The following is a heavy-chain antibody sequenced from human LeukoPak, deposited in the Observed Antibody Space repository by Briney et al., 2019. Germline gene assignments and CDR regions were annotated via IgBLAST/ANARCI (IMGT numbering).Heavy chain of an antibody. CDR2: ISDSGGST. Sequence: GGSLRLSCAASGFTFSSYAMSGVRQAPGKGLEGVSAISDSGGSTWYADSVRGRFTSSRDNSKNTLYLQMNSLRAEDAAVYYCAKVPSSTWSLTPDYFDYWGRGTLVTVSS. J-gene: IGHJ4*02. CDR3: AKVPSSTWSLTPDYFDY. CDR1: GFTFSSYA. V-gene: IGHV3-23*01. D-gene: IGHD6-13*01.